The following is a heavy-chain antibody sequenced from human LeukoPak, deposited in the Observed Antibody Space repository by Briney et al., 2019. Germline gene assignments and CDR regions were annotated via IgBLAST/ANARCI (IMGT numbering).Heavy chain of an antibody. V-gene: IGHV4-30-4*08. CDR2: IYYSGST. CDR1: GGSISSGDYY. Sequence: SETLSLTCTVSGGSISSGDYYWSWIRQPPGKGLEWIGYIYYSGSTYYNPSLKSRVIISVDTSKNQFSLKLSSVTAADTAVYYCARVWVGGTRPRAHFDYWGQGTLVTVSS. CDR3: ARVWVGGTRPRAHFDY. D-gene: IGHD3-10*01. J-gene: IGHJ4*02.